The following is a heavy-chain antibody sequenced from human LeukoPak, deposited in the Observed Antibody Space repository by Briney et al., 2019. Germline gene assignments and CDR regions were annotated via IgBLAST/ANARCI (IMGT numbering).Heavy chain of an antibody. Sequence: SETLSLTCTVSGGSLSSYYWSWIRQPPGKGLEWIGYIYYSGSTNYNPSLKSRVTISVDTSKNQFSLRLSSVTAADTAVYYCAREAATLGELGTFDIWGQGTMVTVSS. CDR2: IYYSGST. V-gene: IGHV4-59*01. CDR3: AREAATLGELGTFDI. D-gene: IGHD3-16*01. J-gene: IGHJ3*02. CDR1: GGSLSSYY.